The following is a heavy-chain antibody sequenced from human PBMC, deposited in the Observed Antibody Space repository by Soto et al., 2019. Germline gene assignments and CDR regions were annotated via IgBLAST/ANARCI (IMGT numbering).Heavy chain of an antibody. V-gene: IGHV4-4*07. J-gene: IGHJ4*02. D-gene: IGHD6-19*01. CDR1: GDSISNNY. CDR2: IYFSGDT. CDR3: AREYTETVAGPTPYYFDY. Sequence: QVQLQESGPGLVKPSETLSLTCSVSGDSISNNYWSWIRQPAGKGLEWIGRIYFSGDTNYNPSLRSRVTMSLGTSKNQFSLKLSSVTAADTAVYYCAREYTETVAGPTPYYFDYWGQGTLVTVSA.